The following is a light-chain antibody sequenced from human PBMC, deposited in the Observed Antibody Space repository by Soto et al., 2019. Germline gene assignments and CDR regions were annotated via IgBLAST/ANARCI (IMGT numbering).Light chain of an antibody. Sequence: DIQMTQSPSTLSASVGDRVAITCRASQSISQWVAWYQQKPGRAPELLIYDASKLKSGVPSRFSGSGSGTEFSLTITSLQPDDSAMYYCQQYNGYSWKFGRGTK. V-gene: IGKV1-5*01. CDR3: QQYNGYSWK. CDR2: DAS. J-gene: IGKJ1*01. CDR1: QSISQW.